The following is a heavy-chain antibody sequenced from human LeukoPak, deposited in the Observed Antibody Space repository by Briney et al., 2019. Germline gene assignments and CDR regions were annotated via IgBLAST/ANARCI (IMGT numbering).Heavy chain of an antibody. Sequence: GGSLRLSCAASGFTFSSYSMNWVRQAPGKGLEWVSSISSSSSYIYYADSVKGRFTISRDNAKNSLYLQMNSLRAEDTAVYYCAKEGGYYGSGSYYRTEYYFDYWGQGTLVTVSS. D-gene: IGHD3-10*01. J-gene: IGHJ4*02. CDR1: GFTFSSYS. CDR3: AKEGGYYGSGSYYRTEYYFDY. CDR2: ISSSSSYI. V-gene: IGHV3-21*01.